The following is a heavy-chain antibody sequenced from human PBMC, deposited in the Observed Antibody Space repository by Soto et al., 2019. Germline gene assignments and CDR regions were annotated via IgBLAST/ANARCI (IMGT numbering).Heavy chain of an antibody. D-gene: IGHD6-19*01. CDR3: AREPVAGIWFDP. J-gene: IGHJ5*02. CDR2: INSYNGNT. Sequence: VASVKVSCKASGYTFTSYGISWVRQAPGQGLEWMGWINSYNGNTNYAQKLQGRVTMTTDTSTSTAYMELRSLRSDDTAVYYCAREPVAGIWFDPWGQGTLVTVSS. CDR1: GYTFTSYG. V-gene: IGHV1-18*01.